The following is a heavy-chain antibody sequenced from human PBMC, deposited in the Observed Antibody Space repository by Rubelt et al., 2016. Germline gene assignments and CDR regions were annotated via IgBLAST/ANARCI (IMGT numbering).Heavy chain of an antibody. J-gene: IGHJ4*02. Sequence: EVQLVQSGAEVKKPGESLKISCKGSGYNFTTYWISWVRQTPGKGLEWMGRIDPSDSYIDYSPSFQGNCTISADKSISPAYLQWSSLKASDTAMYYCGRGNSWYPLWGQGTLVTVSS. CDR2: IDPSDSYI. CDR1: GYNFTTYW. D-gene: IGHD6-13*01. CDR3: GRGNSWYPL. V-gene: IGHV5-10-1*01.